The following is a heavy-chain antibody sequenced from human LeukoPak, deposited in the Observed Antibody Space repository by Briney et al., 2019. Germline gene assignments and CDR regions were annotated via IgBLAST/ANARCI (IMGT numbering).Heavy chain of an antibody. CDR2: FSGSGGST. V-gene: IGHV3-23*01. Sequence: TGGSLRLSCAASGFTFSSYVMTWVRQAPGKGLEWVSTFSGSGGSTYYAASVQGRFTISRDNSKNTLYVQMNSLRLEDTAVYYCGKHDSASDFWGQGTLVTVSS. J-gene: IGHJ4*02. CDR1: GFTFSSYV. D-gene: IGHD1-26*01. CDR3: GKHDSASDF.